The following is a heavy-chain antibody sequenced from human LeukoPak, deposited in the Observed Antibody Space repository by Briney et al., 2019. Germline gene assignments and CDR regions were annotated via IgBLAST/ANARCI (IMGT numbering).Heavy chain of an antibody. CDR3: ASWRGVVPAAMGSDWFDP. D-gene: IGHD2-2*01. V-gene: IGHV1-69*13. J-gene: IGHJ5*02. CDR1: GGTFSSYA. CDR2: IIPIFGTA. Sequence: ASVKVSCTASGGTFSSYAISWVRQAPGQGLEWMGGIIPIFGTANYAQKFQGRVTITADESTSTAYMELSSLRSEDTAVYYCASWRGVVPAAMGSDWFDPWGQGTLVTVSS.